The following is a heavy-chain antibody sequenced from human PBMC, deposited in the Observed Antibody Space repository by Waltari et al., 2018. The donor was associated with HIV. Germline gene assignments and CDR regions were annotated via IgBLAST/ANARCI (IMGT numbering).Heavy chain of an antibody. J-gene: IGHJ3*01. CDR3: ARGSPTLQFYDDFSGYLDAFDV. V-gene: IGHV4-34*01. CDR2: INQSGNI. Sequence: QVQLQQWGAGLLKPSETLSLTCAVSGGSFSAYYWSWIRQTPGKGLEWIGEINQSGNIHQGPSLTRRLTISVDPSKNQFSLKMASMTAADTAVYYCARGSPTLQFYDDFSGYLDAFDVWGHGTMVTVSS. D-gene: IGHD3-22*01. CDR1: GGSFSAYY.